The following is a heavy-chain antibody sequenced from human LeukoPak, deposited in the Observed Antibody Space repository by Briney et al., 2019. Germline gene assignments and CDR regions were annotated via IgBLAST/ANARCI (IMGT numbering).Heavy chain of an antibody. CDR1: GGAIGSYD. V-gene: IGHV4-59*01. Sequence: SETLSLTSTVSGGAIGSYDWSWIRQPPGKGLEWIGYIYYRGSTNYNPSLKSRVTISVDTSKNQFSLKLSSVTAADTAVYYCARGEYYYDSSGYSFDYWGQGTLVTVSS. CDR3: ARGEYYYDSSGYSFDY. CDR2: IYYRGST. D-gene: IGHD3-22*01. J-gene: IGHJ4*02.